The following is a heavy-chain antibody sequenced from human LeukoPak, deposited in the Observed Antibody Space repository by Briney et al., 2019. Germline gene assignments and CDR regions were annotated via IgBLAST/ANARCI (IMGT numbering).Heavy chain of an antibody. V-gene: IGHV1-69*13. J-gene: IGHJ3*02. CDR2: IIPIFGTA. CDR3: AREGREYAAWGYSSYKGAFDI. CDR1: GGTFSSYA. D-gene: IGHD6-19*01. Sequence: SVKVSCKASGGTFSSYAISWVRQAPGQGLEWMGGIIPIFGTAIYAQKFQGRVTITADESTSTAYMELSSLRSEDTAVYYCAREGREYAAWGYSSYKGAFDIWGQGTMVTVSS.